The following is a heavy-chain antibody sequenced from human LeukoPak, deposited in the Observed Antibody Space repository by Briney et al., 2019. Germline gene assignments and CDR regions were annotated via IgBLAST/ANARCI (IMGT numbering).Heavy chain of an antibody. J-gene: IGHJ4*02. Sequence: PSETLDSTCTVSDGSIKSSTYYWGWIRPPPGKGLEWIGSIYYSGSTSYNPSLKSRVTISVDTSKNQFSLTLSSVTAADTAVYNCARQHCGGDCYYYFDYWGQGTLVTVSS. V-gene: IGHV4-39*01. D-gene: IGHD2-21*02. CDR2: IYYSGST. CDR3: ARQHCGGDCYYYFDY. CDR1: DGSIKSSTYY.